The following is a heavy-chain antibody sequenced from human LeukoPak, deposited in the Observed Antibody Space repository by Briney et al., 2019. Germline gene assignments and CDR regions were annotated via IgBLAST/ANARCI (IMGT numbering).Heavy chain of an antibody. CDR1: GGSISSSSYY. CDR2: IYYSGST. CDR3: ARDERDDAFDI. J-gene: IGHJ3*02. Sequence: SETLSLTCTVSGGSISSSSYYWGWIRQPPGKGLEWIGSIYYSGSTYYNPSLKSRVTISVDTSKNQFSLKLSSVTAADTAVYYCARDERDDAFDIWGQGTMVTVSS. V-gene: IGHV4-39*01.